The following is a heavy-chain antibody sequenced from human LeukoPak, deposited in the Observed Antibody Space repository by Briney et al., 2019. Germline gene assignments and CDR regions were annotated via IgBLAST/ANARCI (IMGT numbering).Heavy chain of an antibody. J-gene: IGHJ4*02. CDR2: IISSGSYI. V-gene: IGHV3-21*03. CDR3: ARDFGGYCRSSNCYLGWLDY. D-gene: IGHD2-2*01. Sequence: GGSLRLSCAASGFTFSSYTMNWVRQAPGKGLEWVSSIISSGSYIYYADSVEGRFTISRDNAKNSLYLQMNSLRAEDTAVYYCARDFGGYCRSSNCYLGWLDYWGQGTLVTVSS. CDR1: GFTFSSYT.